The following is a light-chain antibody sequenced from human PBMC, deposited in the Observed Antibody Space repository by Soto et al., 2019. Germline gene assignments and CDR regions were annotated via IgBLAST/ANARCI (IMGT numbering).Light chain of an antibody. CDR2: GNS. J-gene: IGLJ3*02. V-gene: IGLV1-40*01. CDR1: SSNIGAGYD. Sequence: QSVLTQPPSVSGSPGKRVTISCTGSSSNIGAGYDVHWYQQLPGTAPKLLISGNSNRPSGVPDRFSGSKSGTSASLAITGRQAEDEADYYCQSYDSSLSGWVFGGGTKLTVL. CDR3: QSYDSSLSGWV.